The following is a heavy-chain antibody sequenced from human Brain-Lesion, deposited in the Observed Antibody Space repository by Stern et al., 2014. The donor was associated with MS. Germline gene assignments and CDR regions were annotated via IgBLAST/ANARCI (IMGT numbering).Heavy chain of an antibody. CDR1: GGSISSGGYY. CDR3: ARGRVVPGFQYYATDV. D-gene: IGHD2-2*01. Sequence: VQLLESGPGLVKPSQTLSLSCTVSGGSISSGGYYWSWIRQPAGKGLEWIGRIFNSGSTSYTPPLKGRVTISIDTPKNQFSLRLTSMTAADTAVYYCARGRVVPGFQYYATDVWGQGTTVIVSS. V-gene: IGHV4-61*02. CDR2: IFNSGST. J-gene: IGHJ6*02.